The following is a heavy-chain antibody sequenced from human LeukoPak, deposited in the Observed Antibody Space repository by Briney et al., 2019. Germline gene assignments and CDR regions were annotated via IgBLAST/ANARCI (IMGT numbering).Heavy chain of an antibody. CDR3: ARGLSVYGEDPQFDY. CDR1: GYTFTSYY. CDR2: INPSGGST. V-gene: IGHV1-46*01. Sequence: ASVKVSCKASGYTFTSYYMHWVRQAPGQGLEWMGIINPSGGSTSYAQKFQGRVTMTRDMSTSTVYMELSSLRSEDTAVYYCARGLSVYGEDPQFDYWGQGTLVTVSS. J-gene: IGHJ4*02. D-gene: IGHD4-17*01.